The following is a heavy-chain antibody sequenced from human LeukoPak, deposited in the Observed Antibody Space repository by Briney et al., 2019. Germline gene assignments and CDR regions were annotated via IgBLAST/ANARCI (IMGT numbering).Heavy chain of an antibody. CDR2: ISAYNGNT. V-gene: IGHV1-18*01. CDR3: ARAAAASSSWYDVAFDI. Sequence: GGSLRLSCAASGYTFTSYGISWVRQAPGQGLEWMGWISAYNGNTNYAQKLQGRVTMTTDTSTSTAYMELRSLRSDDTAVYYCARAAAASSSWYDVAFDIWGQGTMVTVSS. J-gene: IGHJ3*02. D-gene: IGHD6-13*01. CDR1: GYTFTSYG.